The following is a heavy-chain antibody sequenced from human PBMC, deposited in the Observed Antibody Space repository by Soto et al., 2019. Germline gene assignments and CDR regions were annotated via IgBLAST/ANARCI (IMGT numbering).Heavy chain of an antibody. V-gene: IGHV3-30-3*01. D-gene: IGHD3-22*01. Sequence: PGGSLRLSCAASGFTFSSYAMHWVRQAPGKGLEWVAVISYDGSNKYYADSVKGRFTISRDNSKNTLYLQMNSLRAEDTAVYYCARDLITMIVVVGEYYFDSWGQGTLVTVSS. CDR2: ISYDGSNK. CDR3: ARDLITMIVVVGEYYFDS. J-gene: IGHJ4*02. CDR1: GFTFSSYA.